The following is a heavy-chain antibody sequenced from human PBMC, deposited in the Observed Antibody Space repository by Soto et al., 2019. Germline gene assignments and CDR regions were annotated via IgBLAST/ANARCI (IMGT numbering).Heavy chain of an antibody. J-gene: IGHJ6*02. CDR2: IIPISGTA. CDR3: ARTQGSSTSLQIYYNYYGMDI. V-gene: IGHV1-69*01. Sequence: QVQLVQSGAEVKKPGSSVKVSCKASGGTFSSYAISWVRQAPGQGLEWMGGIIPISGTANYAQKFQGRVTITADESTSTAYMVLSSLRSEDTALYYCARTQGSSTSLQIYYNYYGMDIWGQATTLTVSS. D-gene: IGHD2-2*01. CDR1: GGTFSSYA.